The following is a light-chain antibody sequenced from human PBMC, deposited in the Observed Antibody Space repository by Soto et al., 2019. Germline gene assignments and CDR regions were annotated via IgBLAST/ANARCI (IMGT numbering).Light chain of an antibody. CDR1: DNIDTW. J-gene: IGKJ1*01. CDR2: KAS. Sequence: DIQMTQSPSTLSASVGDRVAITCRASDNIDTWVAWYQQKPGEAPKLLIYKASKLENGDPSRFAGFGSGTEFTLSIASLQPDDSATYYCQHYNSYSRTVGQGTKVDSK. CDR3: QHYNSYSRT. V-gene: IGKV1-5*03.